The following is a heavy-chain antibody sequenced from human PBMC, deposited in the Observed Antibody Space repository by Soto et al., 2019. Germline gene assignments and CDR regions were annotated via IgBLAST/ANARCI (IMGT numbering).Heavy chain of an antibody. CDR1: GYTFPSYY. D-gene: IGHD3-16*01. CDR2: INPSGGST. Sequence: GGPVKVSCKASGYTFPSYYMHWVRQAPGQGLEWMGIINPSGGSTSYAQKFQGRVTMTRDTSTSTVYMELSSLRSEDTAVYYCAREDWGGGLTYYFDYWGQGTLVTVSS. V-gene: IGHV1-46*03. CDR3: AREDWGGGLTYYFDY. J-gene: IGHJ4*02.